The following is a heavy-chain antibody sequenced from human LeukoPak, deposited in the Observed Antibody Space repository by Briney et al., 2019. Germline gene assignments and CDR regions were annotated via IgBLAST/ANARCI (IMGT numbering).Heavy chain of an antibody. CDR3: ARHQAIGGPHPFDY. D-gene: IGHD3-10*01. CDR2: IYTSGST. V-gene: IGHV4-61*02. CDR1: GGSISSGSYY. J-gene: IGHJ4*02. Sequence: SQTLSLTCTVSGGSISSGSYYWSWIRQPAGTGLEWIGRIYTSGSTSYNPSLKSRVTISVDTSKNQFSLKLSSVTAADTAVYYCARHQAIGGPHPFDYWGQGTLVTVSS.